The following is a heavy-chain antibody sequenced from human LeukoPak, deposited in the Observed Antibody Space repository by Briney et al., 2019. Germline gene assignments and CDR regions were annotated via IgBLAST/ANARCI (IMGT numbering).Heavy chain of an antibody. CDR2: IYTSGNA. J-gene: IGHJ4*02. CDR1: GGSINNYY. Sequence: SETLSLTCSVSGGSINNYYWSWIRQPAGKGLEWIGRIYTSGNANYSPSFKSRVTMSVDMSKNQFSLKLSSVTAADTAVYYCATCSGGSWYWGQGTLVTVSS. V-gene: IGHV4-4*07. CDR3: ATCSGGSWY. D-gene: IGHD2-15*01.